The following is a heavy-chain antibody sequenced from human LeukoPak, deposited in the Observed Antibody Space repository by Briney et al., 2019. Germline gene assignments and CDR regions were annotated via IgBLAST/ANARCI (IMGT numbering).Heavy chain of an antibody. D-gene: IGHD6-13*01. CDR2: ISYDGSNK. CDR1: GFTFSSYA. V-gene: IGHV3-30*14. Sequence: GRSLRLSCAASGFTFSSYAMHWVRQAPGKGLEWVAVISYDGSNKYYADSVKGRFTISRDNSKNTLYLQMNSLRAEDTAVYYCAREGYSSSWHRFDYWGQGTLVTVSS. J-gene: IGHJ4*02. CDR3: AREGYSSSWHRFDY.